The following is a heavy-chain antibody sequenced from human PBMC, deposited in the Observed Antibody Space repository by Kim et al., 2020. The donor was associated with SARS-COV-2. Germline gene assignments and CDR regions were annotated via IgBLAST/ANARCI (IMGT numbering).Heavy chain of an antibody. Sequence: LSLTCAASGFTFGDYAMSWVRQAPGKGLEWVSGIKSSGSGTYYADSVRGRFTISRDNSQNTLYLQMNSLRAEDTAVYYCAKETQGFYYFDYWGQGTLVTVSS. J-gene: IGHJ4*02. CDR2: IKSSGSGT. CDR1: GFTFGDYA. CDR3: AKETQGFYYFDY. V-gene: IGHV3-23*01.